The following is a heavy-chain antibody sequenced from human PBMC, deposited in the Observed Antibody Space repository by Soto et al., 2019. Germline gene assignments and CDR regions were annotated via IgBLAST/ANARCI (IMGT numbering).Heavy chain of an antibody. J-gene: IGHJ4*02. CDR1: GGSISSSSYY. V-gene: IGHV4-39*01. Sequence: PSETLSLTCTVSGGSISSSSYYWGWIRQPPGKGLEWIGSIYYSGSTYYNPSLKSRVTISVDTSKNQFSLKLSSVTAADTAVYYCALLAYDYFDYWGQGTLVTVSS. CDR3: ALLAYDYFDY. CDR2: IYYSGST. D-gene: IGHD1-26*01.